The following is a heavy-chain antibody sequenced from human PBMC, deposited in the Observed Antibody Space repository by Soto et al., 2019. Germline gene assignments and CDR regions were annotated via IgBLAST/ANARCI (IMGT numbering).Heavy chain of an antibody. D-gene: IGHD3-10*01. CDR2: ISGSGGST. V-gene: IGHV3-23*01. J-gene: IGHJ6*02. CDR3: AKETYYYGSGSYGYGMDV. Sequence: EVQLLESAGGLVQPGGSLRLSCAASGFTFSSYAMSWVRQAPGKGLEWVSAISGSGGSTYYADSVKGRFTISRDHSNNTRYMQMNSLRAEDTAVYYCAKETYYYGSGSYGYGMDVWGQGTTVTVSS. CDR1: GFTFSSYA.